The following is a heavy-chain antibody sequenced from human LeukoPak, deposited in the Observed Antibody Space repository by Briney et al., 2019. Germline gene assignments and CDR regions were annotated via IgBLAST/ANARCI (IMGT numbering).Heavy chain of an antibody. D-gene: IGHD2-2*01. V-gene: IGHV5-51*01. CDR3: ARVVRIVVVPAAIRGGWFDP. J-gene: IGHJ5*02. CDR1: GYIFTSYW. Sequence: GESLKISCKGSGYIFTSYWIGWVRQMPGKGLEWMGIIYPGDSDTRYSPSFQGQVTISADKSISTAYLQWSSLKASDTAMYYCARVVRIVVVPAAIRGGWFDPWGQGTLVAVSS. CDR2: IYPGDSDT.